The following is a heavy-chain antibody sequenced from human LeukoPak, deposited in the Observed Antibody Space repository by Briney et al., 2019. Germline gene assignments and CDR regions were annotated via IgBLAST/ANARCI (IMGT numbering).Heavy chain of an antibody. CDR1: GFTVSSKY. V-gene: IGHV3-53*01. CDR2: IYSGGRT. CDR3: GRDNGIVGGFDY. D-gene: IGHD1-26*01. Sequence: GGSLRLSCAASGFTVSSKYMSWVRHAPGKGLKGGSIIYSGGRTYYADSVKGRFTISRDNSKNTLYLQMNSLRGDDTPVYYCGRDNGIVGGFDYWGQGTLVTVSS. J-gene: IGHJ4*02.